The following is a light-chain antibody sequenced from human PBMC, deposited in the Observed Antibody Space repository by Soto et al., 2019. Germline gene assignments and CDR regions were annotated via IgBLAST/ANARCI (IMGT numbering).Light chain of an antibody. CDR3: QQSYSIPYT. J-gene: IGKJ2*01. CDR1: QSISSY. V-gene: IGKV1-39*01. CDR2: SAS. Sequence: DLQMTHSPSSLSASVGDRVTITCRASQSISSYLNWYQQNPRKAHELLIYSASSLQSGVPSRFSGSGSGTDFTLTISRLQPEDCSTDYCQQSYSIPYTFGQGTSREIK.